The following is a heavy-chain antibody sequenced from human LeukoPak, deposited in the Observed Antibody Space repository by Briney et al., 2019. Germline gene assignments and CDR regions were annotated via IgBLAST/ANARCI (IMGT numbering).Heavy chain of an antibody. V-gene: IGHV3-33*01. CDR2: IWYDGSNK. Sequence: QPGGSLRLSCAASGFTFSHYAMHWVRQAPGKGLEWVAVIWYDGSNKYYADSVRGRFTISRDNSKNTLSLQMNSLRAEDTAVYFCVRETDASGYYEDYWGQGTLVTVSS. J-gene: IGHJ4*02. CDR3: VRETDASGYYEDY. D-gene: IGHD3-3*01. CDR1: GFTFSHYA.